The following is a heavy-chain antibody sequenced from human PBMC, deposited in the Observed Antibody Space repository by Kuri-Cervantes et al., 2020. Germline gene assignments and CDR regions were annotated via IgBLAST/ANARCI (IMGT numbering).Heavy chain of an antibody. J-gene: IGHJ4*02. CDR1: GFTFSTYS. D-gene: IGHD6-6*01. Sequence: GESLKISCAASGFTFSTYSMNWVRQAPGRGLEWVSYISSSSTTIYYADSVKGRFTISRDNAKNSLYLQMNSLRAEDTAVHYCARDIGSKYSSCSDYWGQGTLVTVSS. V-gene: IGHV3-48*04. CDR3: ARDIGSKYSSCSDY. CDR2: ISSSSTTI.